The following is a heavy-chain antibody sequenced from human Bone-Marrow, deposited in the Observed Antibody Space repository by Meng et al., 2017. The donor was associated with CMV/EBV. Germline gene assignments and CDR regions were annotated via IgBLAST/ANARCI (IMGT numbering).Heavy chain of an antibody. CDR2: SNAGNGNT. V-gene: IGHV1-3*02. J-gene: IGHJ6*02. CDR3: ASPGGLGYCSSTSCQGTYFYGMDV. D-gene: IGHD2-2*01. Sequence: ASVKVSCKASGYTFISYTMHWVRQAPGQRLEWMGWSNAGNGNTKYSQEFQGRVTITTDESTSTAYMELSSLRSEDTAVYYCASPGGLGYCSSTSCQGTYFYGMDVWGQGTTVTVSS. CDR1: GYTFISYT.